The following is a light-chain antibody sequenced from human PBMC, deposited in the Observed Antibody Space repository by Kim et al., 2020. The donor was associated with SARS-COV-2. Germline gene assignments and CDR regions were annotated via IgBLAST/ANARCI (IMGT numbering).Light chain of an antibody. CDR1: RSNIGRNY. CDR2: ANH. J-gene: IGLJ3*02. Sequence: QRVTISCSGSRSNIGRNYVYWYQKFPGTAPKVLMYANHQRPSGVPDRISGSKSGTSASLAISGLRSEDEADYYCAAWDDSLSGVVFGGGTKVTVL. CDR3: AAWDDSLSGVV. V-gene: IGLV1-47*01.